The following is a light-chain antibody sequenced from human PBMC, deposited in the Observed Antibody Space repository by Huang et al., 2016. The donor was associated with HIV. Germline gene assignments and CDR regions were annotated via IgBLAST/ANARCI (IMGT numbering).Light chain of an antibody. CDR2: GAS. V-gene: IGKV3-15*01. CDR3: QQYNKWPPYT. Sequence: VMPQSPATLSVSPGERATLSCRASESILRNLAWYQQRPGQPPRLLIYGASVRLPGIPDRFRGSGSGTEFSLTISSLQSEDFAVYYCQQYNKWPPYTYGQGTKLEIK. J-gene: IGKJ2*01. CDR1: ESILRN.